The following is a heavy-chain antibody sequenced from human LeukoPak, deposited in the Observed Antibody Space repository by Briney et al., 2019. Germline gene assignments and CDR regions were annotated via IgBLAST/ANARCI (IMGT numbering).Heavy chain of an antibody. CDR2: INPSGGST. V-gene: IGHV1-46*01. CDR3: ARDRGYCSSTSGCAFDI. Sequence: ASVKVSCKASGYTFTSYYMHWVRQAPGQGLEWMGIINPSGGSTSYAQKFQGRVTVTRDTSTSTVYMELSSLRSEDTAVYYCARDRGYCSSTSGCAFDIWGQGTMVTVSS. D-gene: IGHD2-2*03. J-gene: IGHJ3*02. CDR1: GYTFTSYY.